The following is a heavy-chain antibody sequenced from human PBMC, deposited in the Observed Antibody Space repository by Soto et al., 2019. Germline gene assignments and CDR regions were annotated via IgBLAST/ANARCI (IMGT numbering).Heavy chain of an antibody. D-gene: IGHD3-9*01. CDR1: GFTFSSYS. CDR3: AGGPEYYDILTGYLISSLRNYYYYGMDV. Sequence: EVQLVESGGGLVKPGGSLRLSCAASGFTFSSYSMNWVRQAPGKGLEWVSSISSSSSYIYYADSVKGRFTISRDNAKNSLYLQMNSLRAEDTAVYYCAGGPEYYDILTGYLISSLRNYYYYGMDVWGQGTTVTVSS. V-gene: IGHV3-21*01. J-gene: IGHJ6*02. CDR2: ISSSSSYI.